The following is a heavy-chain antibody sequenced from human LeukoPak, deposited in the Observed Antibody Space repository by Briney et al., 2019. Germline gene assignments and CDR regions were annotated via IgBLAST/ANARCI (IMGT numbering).Heavy chain of an antibody. J-gene: IGHJ6*03. D-gene: IGHD6-13*01. Sequence: PSETLSLTCTVSGGSISSSSYYWGWIRQPPGKGLEWIGSIYYSGSTYYNPPLKSRVTISVDTSKNQFSLKLSSVTAADTAVYYCASRYSSSWYDFFYMDVWGKGTTVTVSS. V-gene: IGHV4-39*01. CDR2: IYYSGST. CDR3: ASRYSSSWYDFFYMDV. CDR1: GGSISSSSYY.